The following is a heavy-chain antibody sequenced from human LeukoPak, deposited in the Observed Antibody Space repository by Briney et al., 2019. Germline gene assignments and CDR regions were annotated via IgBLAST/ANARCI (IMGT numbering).Heavy chain of an antibody. J-gene: IGHJ3*02. CDR2: MNPNSGNT. D-gene: IGHD6-6*01. V-gene: IGHV1-8*01. CDR1: GYTFTSYD. CDR3: ARDAMSIAARPAVRNAFDI. Sequence: ASVKVSCKASGYTFTSYDINWVRQATGQGLEWMGWMNPNSGNTGYAQKFQGRVTMTRNTSISTAYMELSSLRSEDTAVYYCARDAMSIAARPAVRNAFDIWGQGTMVTVSS.